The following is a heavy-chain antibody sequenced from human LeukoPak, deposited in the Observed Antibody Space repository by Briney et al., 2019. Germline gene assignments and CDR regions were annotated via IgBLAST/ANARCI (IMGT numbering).Heavy chain of an antibody. V-gene: IGHV3-53*04. CDR2: IYSGGST. D-gene: IGHD1-26*01. CDR3: ARSKWELPYYFDY. Sequence: GGSLRLSCAASGFTVSSNYMSWVRQAPGKGLEWVSVIYSGGSTYYADSVKGRFTISGHNSKNTLYLQMNSLRAEDTAVYYCARSKWELPYYFDYRGQGTLVTVSS. CDR1: GFTVSSNY. J-gene: IGHJ4*02.